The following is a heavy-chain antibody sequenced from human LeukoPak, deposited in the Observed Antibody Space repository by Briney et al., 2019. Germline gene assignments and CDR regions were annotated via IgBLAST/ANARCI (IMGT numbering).Heavy chain of an antibody. CDR3: ARDGRQWLAQGCFDY. D-gene: IGHD6-19*01. J-gene: IGHJ4*02. Sequence: PGGSLRLSCAASGFTFSSYAMHWVRQAPGKGLEGVAVISYDGSNKYYADSVKGRFTISRDNSKNTLYLQMNSLRAEDTAVYYCARDGRQWLAQGCFDYWGQGTLVTVSS. CDR1: GFTFSSYA. V-gene: IGHV3-30*04. CDR2: ISYDGSNK.